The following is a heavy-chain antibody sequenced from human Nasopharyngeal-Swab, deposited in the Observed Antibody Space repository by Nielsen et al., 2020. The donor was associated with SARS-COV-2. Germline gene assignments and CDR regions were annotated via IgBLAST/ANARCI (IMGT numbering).Heavy chain of an antibody. CDR1: GFSFSRFA. V-gene: IGHV3-64D*08. CDR2: INDYGNTI. D-gene: IGHD2-2*02. CDR3: VRDLPGSYTFAI. J-gene: IGHJ3*02. Sequence: GGSLRLSCSVSGFSFSRFAMHWVRQAPGKGLDYVSTINDYGNTIHYADSVGGRFTISRDISKSTLYLQMSSLSSEDTAVYYCVRDLPGSYTFAIWGQGTMVTVSS.